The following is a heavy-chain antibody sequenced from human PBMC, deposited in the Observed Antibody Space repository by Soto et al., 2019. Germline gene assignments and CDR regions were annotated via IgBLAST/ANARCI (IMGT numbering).Heavy chain of an antibody. J-gene: IGHJ5*02. D-gene: IGHD5-18*01. Sequence: SETLSLTCTVSGGSASSGDYYWSWIRQPPGKGLEWIGYIYYSGNTNYNPSLKSRVIISVDTSKNLFSLKLTSVTAADTAVYYCARIPVDTSMIYWLDPWGQGTLVTVSS. CDR2: IYYSGNT. CDR1: GGSASSGDYY. V-gene: IGHV4-61*08. CDR3: ARIPVDTSMIYWLDP.